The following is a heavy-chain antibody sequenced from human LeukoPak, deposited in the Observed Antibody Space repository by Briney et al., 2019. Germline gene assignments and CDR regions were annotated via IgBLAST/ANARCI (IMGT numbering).Heavy chain of an antibody. D-gene: IGHD4-17*01. Sequence: GGSLRLSCAASGFTFSSFWMHWVRQAPGKGLEWVAVISYDGSNKYYADSVKGRFTISRDNSKNTLYLQMNSLRAEDTAVYYCAKGYGDYYWGQGTLVTVSS. CDR2: ISYDGSNK. V-gene: IGHV3-30*18. CDR3: AKGYGDYY. CDR1: GFTFSSFW. J-gene: IGHJ4*02.